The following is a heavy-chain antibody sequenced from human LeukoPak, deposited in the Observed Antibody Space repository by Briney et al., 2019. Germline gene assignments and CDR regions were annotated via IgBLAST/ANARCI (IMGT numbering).Heavy chain of an antibody. CDR2: IYYTGSA. V-gene: IGHV4-61*01. CDR1: GYSISSGYY. J-gene: IGHJ4*02. CDR3: ARGRYCSGGGCYKDY. Sequence: SETLSLTCTVSGYSISSGYYWSWIRQPPGKGLEWIGYIYYTGSANYKPSLKSRLTISLDTSKNQFSLNLSSVTAADTAVYYCARGRYCSGGGCYKDYWGQGTLVTVSS. D-gene: IGHD2-15*01.